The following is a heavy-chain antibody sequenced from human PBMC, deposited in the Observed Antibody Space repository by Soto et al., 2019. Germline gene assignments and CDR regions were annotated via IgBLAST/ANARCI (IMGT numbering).Heavy chain of an antibody. J-gene: IGHJ4*02. Sequence: ASVKVSCKASGYNFTSHYMHWVRQAPGQGLESMGIIYPRGGTTIYAQNLQGRVTMTTDTSTSTAYMELRSLRSDDTAVYYCARDVDDILTGYFDYWGQGTLVTVSS. D-gene: IGHD3-9*01. CDR2: IYPRGGTT. CDR3: ARDVDDILTGYFDY. V-gene: IGHV1-46*01. CDR1: GYNFTSHY.